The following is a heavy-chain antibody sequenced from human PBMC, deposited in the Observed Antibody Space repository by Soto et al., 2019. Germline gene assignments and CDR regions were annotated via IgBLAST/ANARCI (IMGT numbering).Heavy chain of an antibody. V-gene: IGHV1-3*01. CDR2: INAGNGNT. Sequence: ASVKVSCKASGYTFTGYAMHWVRQAPGQRLEWMGWINAGNGNTKYSQKFQGRVTITRDTSASTAYMELSSLRSEDTAVYYCARAPSWWYFDLWGRGTLVTVPQ. CDR3: ARAPSWWYFDL. CDR1: GYTFTGYA. J-gene: IGHJ2*01.